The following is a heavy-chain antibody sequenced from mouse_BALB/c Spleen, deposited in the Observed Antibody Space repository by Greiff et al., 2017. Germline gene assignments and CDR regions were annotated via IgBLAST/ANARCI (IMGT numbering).Heavy chain of an antibody. V-gene: IGHV14-3*02. J-gene: IGHJ2*01. CDR3: ADYSGSSYPYYFDY. D-gene: IGHD1-1*01. CDR2: IDPANGNT. Sequence: VQLQQSGAELVKPGASVKLSCTASGFNIKDTYMHWVKQRPEQGLEWIGRIDPANGNTKYDPKFQGKATITADTSSNTAYLQLRSLTSEDTAVYYFADYSGSSYPYYFDYWGQGTTLTVSS. CDR1: GFNIKDTY.